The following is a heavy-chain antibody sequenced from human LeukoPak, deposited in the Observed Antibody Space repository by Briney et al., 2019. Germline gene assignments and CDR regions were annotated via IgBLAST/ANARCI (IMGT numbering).Heavy chain of an antibody. J-gene: IGHJ4*02. CDR2: RHYSGTT. CDR1: GGSISSGGYY. D-gene: IGHD2-15*01. CDR3: ARASLAYCSGGSCYAIDH. Sequence: SQTLSLTCTVSGGSISSGGYYWSWIRQHPGKGLEWIGYRHYSGTTYYNASLKSRLTISVDTSKNQFSLKLSSVTAADTAVYYCARASLAYCSGGSCYAIDHWGQGTLVTVSS. V-gene: IGHV4-31*03.